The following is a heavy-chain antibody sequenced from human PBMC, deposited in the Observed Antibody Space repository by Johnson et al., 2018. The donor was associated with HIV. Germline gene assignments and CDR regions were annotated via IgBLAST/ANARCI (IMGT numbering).Heavy chain of an antibody. CDR2: ISSSGSTR. J-gene: IGHJ3*01. D-gene: IGHD6-13*01. CDR3: ARDQITAVGNDAFDV. V-gene: IGHV3-11*04. Sequence: VQLVESGGGLVKPGGSLRLSCAASGFTFNDYYMSWIRQAPGKGLEWVSYISSSGSTRYYADSVKGRFTIYRDSAKNSLYLQMNSLRAEDTAVYYCARDQITAVGNDAFDVWGQGTVVTVSS. CDR1: GFTFNDYY.